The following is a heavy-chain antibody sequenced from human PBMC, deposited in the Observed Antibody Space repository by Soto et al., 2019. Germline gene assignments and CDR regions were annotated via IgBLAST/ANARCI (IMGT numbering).Heavy chain of an antibody. J-gene: IGHJ4*02. V-gene: IGHV3-48*04. CDR3: TRELGY. CDR1: GFTFNSHT. CDR2: ISDSSSTI. Sequence: EVQLVESGGGLVQPGGSLRLSCAASGFTFNSHTMNWVRQAPGKGLEWLSYISDSSSTIDYADSVKGRFTISRDNAKNSLYLQMNSLRGEDTAVYYCTRELGYWGQGTLVTVSA.